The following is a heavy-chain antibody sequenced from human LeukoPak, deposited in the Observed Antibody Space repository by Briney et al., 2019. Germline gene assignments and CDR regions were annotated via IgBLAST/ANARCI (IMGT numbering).Heavy chain of an antibody. CDR2: ISSSSSYI. D-gene: IGHD5-24*01. J-gene: IGHJ4*02. Sequence: PGGSLTLSCAASGFTFSSYRMKWVRQAPGQGLEWVSSISSSSSYIYYADSVKGRFTISRDNAKNSLYLQMNSLRAEDTAVYYCARDDGDGYNCDYWGQGTLVTVSS. V-gene: IGHV3-21*01. CDR1: GFTFSSYR. CDR3: ARDDGDGYNCDY.